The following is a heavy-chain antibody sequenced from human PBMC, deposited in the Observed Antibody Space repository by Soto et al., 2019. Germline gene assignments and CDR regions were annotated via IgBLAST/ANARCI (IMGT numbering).Heavy chain of an antibody. J-gene: IGHJ4*02. CDR2: ISWNSGSI. CDR3: AKDISYGDYDGGNFDY. CDR1: GFTFDDYA. D-gene: IGHD4-17*01. Sequence: EVQLVESGGGLVQPGRSLRLSCAASGFTFDDYAMHWVRQAPGKGLEWVSGISWNSGSIGYADSVKGRFTISRDNAKNSLYLQMSSLRAEDTALYYCAKDISYGDYDGGNFDYWGQGTLVTVSS. V-gene: IGHV3-9*01.